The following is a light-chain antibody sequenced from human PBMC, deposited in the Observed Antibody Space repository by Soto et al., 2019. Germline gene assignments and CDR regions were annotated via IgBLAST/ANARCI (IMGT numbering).Light chain of an antibody. CDR3: QQYGSSPGT. CDR2: GAS. J-gene: IGKJ1*01. CDR1: QSVSRSY. Sequence: EIGLTQSPGTLSLSPGERATLSCRASQSVSRSYLAWYQQKPGQAPRLLIYGASSRATGIPDRFSGSGSGTDFTLTISRLEPEDFAVYYCQQYGSSPGTFGKGTPVAIK. V-gene: IGKV3-20*01.